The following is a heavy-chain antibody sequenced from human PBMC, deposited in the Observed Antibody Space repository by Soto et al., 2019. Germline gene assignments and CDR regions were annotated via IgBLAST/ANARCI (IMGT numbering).Heavy chain of an antibody. CDR1: GGSITGYY. V-gene: IGHV4-59*01. Sequence: SETLSLTCTVSGGSITGYYWGWIRQPPGKGLEWIGYTHYSGKTNYNPPLKSRVTMSVDTSKNQFSLNLSSVTAADTAVYYCARYTYVTGYFTFEYWGQGALVTVSS. CDR3: ARYTYVTGYFTFEY. D-gene: IGHD3-9*01. CDR2: THYSGKT. J-gene: IGHJ4*02.